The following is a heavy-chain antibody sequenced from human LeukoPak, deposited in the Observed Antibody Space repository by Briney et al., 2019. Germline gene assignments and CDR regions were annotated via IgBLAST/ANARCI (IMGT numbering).Heavy chain of an antibody. CDR1: GYTFTSYD. Sequence: ASVKVSCKASGYTFTSYDINWVRQAPGQGLEWMGWINPYSGALISAQSLQGRLTMTWDTSTGTAYMELTRLTSDDTAVYYCATATVTHTRDPWGQGTLVTVSS. D-gene: IGHD1-1*01. J-gene: IGHJ5*02. CDR2: INPYSGAL. V-gene: IGHV1-2*02. CDR3: ATATVTHTRDP.